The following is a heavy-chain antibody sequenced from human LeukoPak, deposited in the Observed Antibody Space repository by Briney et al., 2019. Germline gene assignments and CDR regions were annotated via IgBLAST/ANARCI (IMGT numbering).Heavy chain of an antibody. CDR2: ISSSGSTI. CDR1: GFTFSSYE. Sequence: GGSLRLSCAASGFTFSSYEMNWVRQAPGKGLEWVSYISSSGSTIYYADSVKGRFTISRDNSKNTLYLQMNSLRAEDTAVYYCAKTDSNYLFDYWGQGTLVTVSS. J-gene: IGHJ4*02. V-gene: IGHV3-48*03. CDR3: AKTDSNYLFDY. D-gene: IGHD4-11*01.